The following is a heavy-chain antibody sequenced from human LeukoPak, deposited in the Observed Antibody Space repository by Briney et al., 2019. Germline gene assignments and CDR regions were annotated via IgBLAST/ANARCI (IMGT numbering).Heavy chain of an antibody. CDR2: ISSSGSYV. CDR3: AGRGDYYGSAPFDY. V-gene: IGHV3-21*01. J-gene: IGHJ4*02. D-gene: IGHD3-10*01. Sequence: GGSLRLSCAASGFTFSSYTMNWVRQAPGKGLEWVSSISSSGSYVYYADSVKGRFSISRDNAKNSLYLQMNSLRAEDTAVYYCAGRGDYYGSAPFDYWGQGTLVTVSS. CDR1: GFTFSSYT.